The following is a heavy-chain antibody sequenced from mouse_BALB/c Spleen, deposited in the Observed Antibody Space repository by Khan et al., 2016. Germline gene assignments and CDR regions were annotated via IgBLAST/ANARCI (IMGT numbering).Heavy chain of an antibody. V-gene: IGHV3-2*02. J-gene: IGHJ3*01. CDR2: ISYSGST. CDR1: GYSITSDYA. D-gene: IGHD2-4*01. Sequence: EVQLQESGPGLVKPSQSLSLTCTVTGYSITSDYAWNWIRQFPGNKLEWMGYISYSGSTSYNPSLKSRISITRDTSKNQFFLQLNSVTTEDTATYYCAREGYDEYDEFAYWGQGTLVTVSA. CDR3: AREGYDEYDEFAY.